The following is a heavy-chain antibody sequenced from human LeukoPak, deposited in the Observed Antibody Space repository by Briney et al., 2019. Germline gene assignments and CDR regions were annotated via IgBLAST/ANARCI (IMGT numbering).Heavy chain of an antibody. CDR1: GGSISSYY. D-gene: IGHD5-24*01. J-gene: IGHJ4*02. V-gene: IGHV4-59*01. Sequence: SQTLSLTCTVSGGSISSYYWSWIRQPPGKGLEWIGYIYYSGSTNYNPSLKSRVTISVDTSKNQFSLKLSSVTAADTAVYHCARDTRDGYNYYFDYWGQGTLVTVSS. CDR2: IYYSGST. CDR3: ARDTRDGYNYYFDY.